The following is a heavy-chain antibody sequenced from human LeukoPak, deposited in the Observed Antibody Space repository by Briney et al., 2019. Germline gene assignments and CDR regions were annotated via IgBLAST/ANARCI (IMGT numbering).Heavy chain of an antibody. D-gene: IGHD3-22*01. CDR2: IYYSGST. J-gene: IGHJ1*01. CDR1: GGSISSYY. V-gene: IGHV4-59*01. Sequence: PSETLSLTCTVSGGSISSYYWSWIRQPPGKGLEWIGYIYYSGSTNYNPPLKSRVTISVYTSKNQFSLKLSSVTAADTAVYYCARLKYYYDSSGYRAEYFQHRGQGTLVTVSS. CDR3: ARLKYYYDSSGYRAEYFQH.